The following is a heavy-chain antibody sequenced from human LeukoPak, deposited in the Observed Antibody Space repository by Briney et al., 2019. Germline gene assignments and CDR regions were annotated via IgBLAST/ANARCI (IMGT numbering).Heavy chain of an antibody. CDR1: GGTFSSYA. D-gene: IGHD3-3*01. Sequence: ASVKVSCKASGGTFSSYAISRVRQAPGQGLEWMGRIIPILGIADYAQKFQGRVTITADKSTSTAYMELSSLRSEDTAVYYCASTQSGDFWSGYHNDWGQGTLVTVSS. CDR2: IIPILGIA. J-gene: IGHJ4*02. CDR3: ASTQSGDFWSGYHND. V-gene: IGHV1-69*04.